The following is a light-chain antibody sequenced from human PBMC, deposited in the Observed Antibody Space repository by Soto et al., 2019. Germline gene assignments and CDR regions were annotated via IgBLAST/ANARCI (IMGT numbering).Light chain of an antibody. V-gene: IGKV3-20*01. CDR1: QSVSSSD. J-gene: IGKJ2*01. CDR3: QQYGNSPYP. CDR2: VAS. Sequence: EIVLTQSPGTLSLSPGERATLSCRASQSVSSSDLAWYQQKPGQAPRLLIYVASRRATGIPDRFSDSGSGTDFTLSISSLEPEDFAVYYCQQYGNSPYPFGQGTKLEIK.